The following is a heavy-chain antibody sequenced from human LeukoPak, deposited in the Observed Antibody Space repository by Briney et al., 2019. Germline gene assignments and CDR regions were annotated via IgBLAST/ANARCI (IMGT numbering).Heavy chain of an antibody. CDR3: ASLTLGYCSSTSCYNMDV. V-gene: IGHV4-61*02. CDR2: IYTSGST. D-gene: IGHD2-2*02. Sequence: SQTLSLTCTVSGGSISSGSYYWGWIRQPAGKGLEWIGRIYTSGSTNYNPSLKSRVTISVDTSKNQFSLKLSSVTAADTAVYYCASLTLGYCSSTSCYNMDVWGKGTTVTVSS. CDR1: GGSISSGSYY. J-gene: IGHJ6*03.